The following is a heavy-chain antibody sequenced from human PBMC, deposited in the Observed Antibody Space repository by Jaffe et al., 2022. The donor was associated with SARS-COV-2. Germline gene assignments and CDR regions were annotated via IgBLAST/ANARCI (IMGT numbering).Heavy chain of an antibody. CDR3: AKGSSSGSVGVIDY. Sequence: EVQLVESGGVVAQPGGSLRLSCAASGFTFDDYLMHWVRQAPGKGLEWVSLISWDGRTTYYADSVKGRFTVSRDNSKNSLYLQMISLRSEDTALYYCAKGSSSGSVGVIDYWGQGTLVTVSS. D-gene: IGHD3-10*01. CDR2: ISWDGRTT. CDR1: GFTFDDYL. J-gene: IGHJ4*02. V-gene: IGHV3-43*01.